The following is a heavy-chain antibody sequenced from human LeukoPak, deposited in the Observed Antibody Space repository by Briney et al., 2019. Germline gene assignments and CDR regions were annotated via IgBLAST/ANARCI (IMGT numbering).Heavy chain of an antibody. CDR3: AKRRGLELLYYYYMDV. CDR2: ISPSGDIT. Sequence: GGSLRLSCAASGFTFGNHGMDWVRQAPGKGLEWVSGISPSGDITYYADSVKGRFTISRDNFKNTLYLEVISLTAEDTAVYYCAKRRGLELLYYYYMDVWGKGTTVTVSS. V-gene: IGHV3-23*01. CDR1: GFTFGNHG. J-gene: IGHJ6*03. D-gene: IGHD1-7*01.